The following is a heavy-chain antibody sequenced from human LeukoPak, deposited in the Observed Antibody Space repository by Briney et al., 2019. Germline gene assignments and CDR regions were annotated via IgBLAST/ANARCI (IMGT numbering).Heavy chain of an antibody. V-gene: IGHV4-34*01. CDR3: ARGGGYYDSSGYPQLADY. CDR1: GGSFSGYY. J-gene: IGHJ4*02. CDR2: INHSGST. D-gene: IGHD3-22*01. Sequence: PSETLSLTCAVYGGSFSGYYWSWIRQPPGKGLEWIGEINHSGSTNYNPSLKSRVTISVDTSKNQFSLKLSSVTAADTAVYYCARGGGYYDSSGYPQLADYRGQGTLVTVSS.